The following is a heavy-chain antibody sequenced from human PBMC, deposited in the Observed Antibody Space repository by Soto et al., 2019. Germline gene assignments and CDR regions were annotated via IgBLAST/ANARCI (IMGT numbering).Heavy chain of an antibody. V-gene: IGHV3-23*01. D-gene: IGHD3-10*01. CDR3: ARGDRGGSGSPASYYYSGLDV. CDR2: VSAGGDMT. CDR1: GFTFSSYA. J-gene: IGHJ6*02. Sequence: DVQLLESGGHLVQPGGSLRLSCAASGFTFSSYAMSWVRQAPGKGLEWVSSVSAGGDMTYYSDSVKGRFTISRDNSNNALFLKMNSLRIEDTALYSCARGDRGGSGSPASYYYSGLDVWGQGTTVTVS.